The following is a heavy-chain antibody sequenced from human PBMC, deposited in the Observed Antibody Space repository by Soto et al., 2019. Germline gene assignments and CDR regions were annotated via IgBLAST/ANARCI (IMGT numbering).Heavy chain of an antibody. CDR2: ITWDGGST. CDR3: AKDINSSGWYSLDY. Sequence: EVQLVESGGVVVQPGGSLRLSCAASGFSFDDYTMHWVRQGPGKGLEWVSLITWDGGSTYYADSVKGRFTISRDNGXNSLYLQMNSLRTEDTALYYCAKDINSSGWYSLDYWGQGTLVTVSS. V-gene: IGHV3-43*01. J-gene: IGHJ4*02. D-gene: IGHD6-19*01. CDR1: GFSFDDYT.